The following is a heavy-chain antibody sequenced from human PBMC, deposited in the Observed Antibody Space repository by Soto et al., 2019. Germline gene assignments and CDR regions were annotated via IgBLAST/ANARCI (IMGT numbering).Heavy chain of an antibody. D-gene: IGHD3-10*01. CDR1: GGSISSGGYY. CDR2: IYYSGST. V-gene: IGHV4-31*03. CDR3: ARVGSDYYASGSYLGPGYNWFDP. J-gene: IGHJ5*02. Sequence: SETLSLTCTVSGGSISSGGYYWSWIRQPPGKGLEWIGYIYYSGSTYYNPSLKSRVTISVDTSKNKFSLKLSSVTAADTAVYYCARVGSDYYASGSYLGPGYNWFDPWGQGTLVTVSS.